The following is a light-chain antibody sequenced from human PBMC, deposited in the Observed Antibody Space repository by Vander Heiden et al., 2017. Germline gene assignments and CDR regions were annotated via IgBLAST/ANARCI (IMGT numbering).Light chain of an antibody. CDR3: QQYYSVPWT. CDR2: WAS. CDR1: QSVLYSSNNKNY. J-gene: IGKJ1*01. V-gene: IGKV4-1*01. Sequence: DIVMTQSPDSLAVSVGERATINCKSSQSVLYSSNNKNYLAWYQQKPGQPPKVLIYWASTRESGVPDRFGGSGSGTDFTLTISSLQAEDVAVYYCQQYYSVPWTFGQGTKVEIK.